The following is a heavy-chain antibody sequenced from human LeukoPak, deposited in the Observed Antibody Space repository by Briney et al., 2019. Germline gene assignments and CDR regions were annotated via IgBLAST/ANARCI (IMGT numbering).Heavy chain of an antibody. CDR3: ARGIPAPPTDWFDP. Sequence: SETLSLTCTVSGGSISSSSCYWGWIRQPPGKGLEWIGSIYYSGSTYYNPSLKSRVTISVDTSKNQFSLKLSSVTAADTAVYYCARGIPAPPTDWFDPWGQGTLVTVSS. D-gene: IGHD2-2*01. CDR2: IYYSGST. V-gene: IGHV4-39*01. J-gene: IGHJ5*02. CDR1: GGSISSSSCY.